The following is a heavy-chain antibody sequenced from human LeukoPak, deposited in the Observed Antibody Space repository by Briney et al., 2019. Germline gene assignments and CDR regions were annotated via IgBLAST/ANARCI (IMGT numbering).Heavy chain of an antibody. D-gene: IGHD6-13*01. CDR2: IYNSGTT. CDR3: ARRGIAAAGYDY. CDR1: GGSIGSYY. V-gene: IGHV4-59*08. J-gene: IGHJ4*02. Sequence: SETLSLTCTVSGGSIGSYYWSWIRQPPWKGLEWIGYIYNSGTTTYNPSLNRRVTILVDTSKNQFSLNLSSVTAVDTAVYYCARRGIAAAGYDYRGQGTSGTVSS.